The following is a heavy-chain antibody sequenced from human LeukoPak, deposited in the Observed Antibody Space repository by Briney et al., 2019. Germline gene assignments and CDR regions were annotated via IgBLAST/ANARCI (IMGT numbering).Heavy chain of an antibody. D-gene: IGHD3-16*02. CDR1: GGSISSYY. J-gene: IGHJ4*02. Sequence: SETLSLTCTVSGGSISSYYWSWIRQPAGKGLEWIGRIYTSGSTNYNPSLKSRVTISVDTSKNQFSLKLSSVTAADTAVYYCARRGSYDYVWGSYRYSYYFDYWGQGTLVTVSS. CDR3: ARRGSYDYVWGSYRYSYYFDY. V-gene: IGHV4-4*07. CDR2: IYTSGST.